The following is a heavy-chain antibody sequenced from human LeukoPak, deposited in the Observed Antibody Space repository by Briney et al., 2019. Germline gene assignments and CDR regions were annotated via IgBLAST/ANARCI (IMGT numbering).Heavy chain of an antibody. J-gene: IGHJ6*03. V-gene: IGHV1-46*01. CDR2: INPSGGST. Sequence: ASVKVSCKASGYTFTSYYMHWVRQAPGQGLEWMGIINPSGGSTSYAQKFQGRVTMTRDMSTSTVYMELSSLRSEDTAVYYCARDGRAVAGTGYMDVWGKGTTVTVSS. CDR1: GYTFTSYY. D-gene: IGHD6-19*01. CDR3: ARDGRAVAGTGYMDV.